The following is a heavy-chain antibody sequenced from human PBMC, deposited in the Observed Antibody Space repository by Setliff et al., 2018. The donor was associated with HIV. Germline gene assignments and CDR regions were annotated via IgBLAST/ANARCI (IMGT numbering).Heavy chain of an antibody. V-gene: IGHV3-15*01. CDR2: IKSKTDGGTT. CDR1: GFTFSNAW. CDR3: TRAGYGHGFDI. D-gene: IGHD5-18*01. J-gene: IGHJ6*02. Sequence: GGSLRLSCAASGFTFSNAWMSWVRQAPGKGLEWVGRIKSKTDGGTTDYAAPVKGRFTISRDDSKNSLYLQMSNLQAEDTALYYCTRAGYGHGFDIWGQGTTVTAP.